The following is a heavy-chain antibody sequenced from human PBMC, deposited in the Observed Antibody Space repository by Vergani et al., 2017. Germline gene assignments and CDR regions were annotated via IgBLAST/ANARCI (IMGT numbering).Heavy chain of an antibody. CDR2: INPSGGST. V-gene: IGHV1-46*01. CDR1: GYTFTSYY. J-gene: IGHJ4*02. CDR3: ATVGDYYDSSGYYYGGY. Sequence: QVQLVQSGAEVKKPGASVKVSCKASGYTFTSYYMHWVRQAPGQGLEWMGIINPSGGSTSYAQKFQGRVTITADESTSTAYMELSSLRSEDTAVYYCATVGDYYDSSGYYYGGYWGQGTLVTVSS. D-gene: IGHD3-22*01.